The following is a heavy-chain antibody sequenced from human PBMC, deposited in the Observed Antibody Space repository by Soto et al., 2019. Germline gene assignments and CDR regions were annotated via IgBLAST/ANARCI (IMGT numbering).Heavy chain of an antibody. D-gene: IGHD6-6*01. CDR1: GGSISSGGYY. V-gene: IGHV4-31*03. CDR3: ARRGGFYSSSSGYYFDY. CDR2: IYYSGST. J-gene: IGHJ4*02. Sequence: QVQLQESGPGLVKPSQTLSLTCTVSGGSISSGGYYWSWIRQHPGKGLEWIGYIYYSGSTYYNPSLKSRVTISVDTSKNPFSLKLSSVTAADTAVYYCARRGGFYSSSSGYYFDYWGQGTLVTVSS.